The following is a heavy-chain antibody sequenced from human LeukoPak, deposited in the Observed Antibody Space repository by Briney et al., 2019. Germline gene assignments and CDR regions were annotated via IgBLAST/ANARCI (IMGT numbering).Heavy chain of an antibody. V-gene: IGHV3-30*04. CDR3: AKEIIAAAFDY. D-gene: IGHD6-13*01. CDR2: ISYDGSNK. CDR1: GFTFSSYA. J-gene: IGHJ4*02. Sequence: PGGSLRLSCAASGFTFSSYAMHWVRQAPGKGLEWVAVISYDGSNKYYADSVKGRFTISRDNSKNTLYLQMNSLRAEDTAVYYCAKEIIAAAFDYWGQGTLVTVSS.